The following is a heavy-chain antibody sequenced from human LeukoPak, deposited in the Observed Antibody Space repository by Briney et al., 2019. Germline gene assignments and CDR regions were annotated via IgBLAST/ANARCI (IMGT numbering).Heavy chain of an antibody. CDR3: ARSEGPFDY. J-gene: IGHJ4*02. Sequence: AGSLSLSCAASGFTFSNYEMNWVRQAPGKRLEWLSYISSSGSTIYYADSVKGRFTISRDNAQNSLYLQMNSLRAEDTAVYYCARSEGPFDYWGQGTLVTVSS. CDR2: ISSSGSTI. V-gene: IGHV3-48*03. D-gene: IGHD1-14*01. CDR1: GFTFSNYE.